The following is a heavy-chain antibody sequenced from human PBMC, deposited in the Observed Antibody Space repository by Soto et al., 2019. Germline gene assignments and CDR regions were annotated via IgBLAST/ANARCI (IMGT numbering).Heavy chain of an antibody. D-gene: IGHD6-13*01. CDR1: GFTFSDYY. V-gene: IGHV3-11*06. CDR2: ISSSSSYT. Sequence: PGGSLRLSCAASGFTFSDYYMSWIRQAPGKGLEWVSYISSSSSYTNYADSVKGRFTISRDNAKNSLYLQINSLRAEDTAVYYCARVAAAGTWGWGYYGMDVWGQGTTVTVSS. J-gene: IGHJ6*02. CDR3: ARVAAAGTWGWGYYGMDV.